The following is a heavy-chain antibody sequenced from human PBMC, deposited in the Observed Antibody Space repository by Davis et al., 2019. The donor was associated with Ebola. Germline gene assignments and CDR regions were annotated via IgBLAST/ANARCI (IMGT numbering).Heavy chain of an antibody. CDR3: ARDLGGVGGCSSTSCLFDY. V-gene: IGHV3-21*01. Sequence: GESLKISCAASGFTFSSYSMNWVRQAPGKGLEWVSSISSSSSYIYYADSVKGRFTISRDNAKNSLYLQMNSLRAEDTAVYYCARDLGGVGGCSSTSCLFDYWGQGTLVTVSS. CDR1: GFTFSSYS. J-gene: IGHJ4*02. D-gene: IGHD2-2*01. CDR2: ISSSSSYI.